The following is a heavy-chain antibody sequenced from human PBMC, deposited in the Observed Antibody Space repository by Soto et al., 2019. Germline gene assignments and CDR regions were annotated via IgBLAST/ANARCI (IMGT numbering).Heavy chain of an antibody. CDR1: RDTFTSYY. CDR3: ARSSGGNFGIIIEGTNWFAP. D-gene: IGHD1-26*01. J-gene: IGHJ5*02. Sequence: ASVKVSCKAPRDTFTSYYINWVRQAPGQGLEWMGVINPHGGSTAYAQKFKGRDTLTRDTSASTVYMEVSSLTSEDTAMYYCARSSGGNFGIIIEGTNWFAPWGQGTLVTVSS. V-gene: IGHV1-46*01. CDR2: INPHGGST.